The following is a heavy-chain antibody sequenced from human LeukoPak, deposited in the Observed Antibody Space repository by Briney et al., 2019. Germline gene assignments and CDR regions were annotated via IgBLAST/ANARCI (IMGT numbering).Heavy chain of an antibody. CDR1: GGSISSSSYY. J-gene: IGHJ6*03. Sequence: SETLSLTCTVSGGSISSSSYYWGWIRQPPGKGLEWIGSIYYSGSTYYNPSLKSRVTISVDTSKNQFSLKLTSVTAADTAVYYCARHQSYYYDYYMDVWGKGTTVTISS. CDR2: IYYSGST. CDR3: ARHQSYYYDYYMDV. V-gene: IGHV4-39*01.